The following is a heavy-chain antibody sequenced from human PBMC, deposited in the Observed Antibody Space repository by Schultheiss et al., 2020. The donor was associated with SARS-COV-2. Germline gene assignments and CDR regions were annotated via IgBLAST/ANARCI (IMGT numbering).Heavy chain of an antibody. CDR1: GFSFSTYG. V-gene: IGHV3-30*18. D-gene: IGHD5-12*01. J-gene: IGHJ4*02. Sequence: GESLKISCAASGFSFSTYGMHWVRQAAGKGLEWVAVISYDGSKYYAESVEGRFTISRDNSKNTVYLQMSSLRVEDTAVYYCVKGTLGGYRGDGGYWGQGVLVTVSS. CDR2: ISYDGSK. CDR3: VKGTLGGYRGDGGY.